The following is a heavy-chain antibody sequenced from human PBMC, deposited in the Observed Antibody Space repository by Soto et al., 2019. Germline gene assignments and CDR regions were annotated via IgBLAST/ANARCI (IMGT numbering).Heavy chain of an antibody. CDR2: IIPILCIA. CDR1: GGSFSSYT. V-gene: IGHV1-69*02. J-gene: IGHJ4*02. Sequence: QVQLVQSGAEVKKPGSSVKVSCKASGGSFSSYTISWVRQSPGQGLEWMGRIIPILCIANYAQKCQGRVTIATDKSTSTAYMEMSSLRSEDTAVYYCASDLYCSTTSCYGHFDYWGQGTLVTVSS. D-gene: IGHD2-2*01. CDR3: ASDLYCSTTSCYGHFDY.